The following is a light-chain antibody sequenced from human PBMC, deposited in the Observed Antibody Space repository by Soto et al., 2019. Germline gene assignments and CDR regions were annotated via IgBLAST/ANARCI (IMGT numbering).Light chain of an antibody. J-gene: IGKJ3*01. CDR3: QRYNNWPS. Sequence: ETVLTQSPGTLSLTPGERATLSCRASQSVSRNFLAWYKQKPGQAPRPLIYGASTRATGIPARFSGSGSGTDFTLTISSLQSEEFAVDYCQRYNNWPSFGPGTKVDIK. CDR1: QSVSRN. CDR2: GAS. V-gene: IGKV3-15*01.